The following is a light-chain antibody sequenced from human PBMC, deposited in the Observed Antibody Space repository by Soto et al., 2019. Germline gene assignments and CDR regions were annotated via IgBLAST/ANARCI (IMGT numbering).Light chain of an antibody. V-gene: IGKV1-27*01. CDR2: AAS. J-gene: IGKJ1*01. Sequence: DIQMTQSPSSLSASVGDRVSITCRASQDIANFLAWYQHKPGKVPTLLIYAASTLQSGVPSRFSGSASGTDFTRTISSLQPEDFATYYCQKDNSPPQTFGQGTKVEV. CDR3: QKDNSPPQT. CDR1: QDIANF.